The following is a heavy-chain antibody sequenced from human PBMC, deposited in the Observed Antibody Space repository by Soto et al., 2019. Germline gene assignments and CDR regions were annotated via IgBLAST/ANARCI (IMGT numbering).Heavy chain of an antibody. V-gene: IGHV4-59*01. CDR2: IYYSGST. CDR3: ARDRAVDCSGGSCYYYYYGMDV. Sequence: SETLSLTCTVSGGSISSYYWSWIRQPPGKGLEWIGYIYYSGSTNYNPSLKSRVTISVDTSKNQFSLKLRSVTAADTAVYYCARDRAVDCSGGSCYYYYYGMDVWGQGTTVTVSS. CDR1: GGSISSYY. D-gene: IGHD2-15*01. J-gene: IGHJ6*02.